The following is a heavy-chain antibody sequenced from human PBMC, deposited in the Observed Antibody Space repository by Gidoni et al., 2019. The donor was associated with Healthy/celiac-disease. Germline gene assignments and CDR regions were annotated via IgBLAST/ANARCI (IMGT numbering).Heavy chain of an antibody. Sequence: QVQLAQSGPEVKKPGASVTVSCKASGYTFTGYDMHWVRQAPGQGLEWMGWINPNSGVTNYAQKFQGWVTMTRDTSISTAYMELSRLRSDDTAVYYCARVGDYGGNSEVWWDYYGMDVWGQGTTVTVSS. V-gene: IGHV1-2*04. CDR3: ARVGDYGGNSEVWWDYYGMDV. CDR1: GYTFTGYD. D-gene: IGHD4-17*01. CDR2: INPNSGVT. J-gene: IGHJ6*02.